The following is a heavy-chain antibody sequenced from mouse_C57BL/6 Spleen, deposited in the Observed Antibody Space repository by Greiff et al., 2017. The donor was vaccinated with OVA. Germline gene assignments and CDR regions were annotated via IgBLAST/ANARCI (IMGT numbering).Heavy chain of an antibody. V-gene: IGHV1-19*01. CDR2: INPYNGGT. D-gene: IGHD1-1*01. CDR1: GYTFTDYY. Sequence: VQLKESGPVLVKPGASVKMSCKASGYTFTDYYMNWVKQSHGKSLEWIGVINPYNGGTSYNQKFKGKATLTVDKSSSTAYMELNSLTSEDSAVYYCARTTVVEDWYFDVWGTGTTVTVSS. J-gene: IGHJ1*03. CDR3: ARTTVVEDWYFDV.